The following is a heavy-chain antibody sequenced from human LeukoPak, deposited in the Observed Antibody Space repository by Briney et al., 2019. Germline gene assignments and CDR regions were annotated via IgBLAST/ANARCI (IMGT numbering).Heavy chain of an antibody. D-gene: IGHD2-21*01. Sequence: PGESLKISCKASGYRFTTDYIGWVRQMPGKGLEWMGIIYPDDSDTRYSPSFQGQVTISADKSISTAYLQWSSLKASDTAIYYCARSIGGTYFDYWGQGALVTVSS. J-gene: IGHJ4*02. V-gene: IGHV5-51*01. CDR3: ARSIGGTYFDY. CDR2: IYPDDSDT. CDR1: GYRFTTDY.